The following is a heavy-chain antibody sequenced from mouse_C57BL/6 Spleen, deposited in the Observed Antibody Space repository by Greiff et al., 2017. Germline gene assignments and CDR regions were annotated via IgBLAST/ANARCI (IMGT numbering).Heavy chain of an antibody. Sequence: VQLQQPGAELVRPGSSVKLSCKASGYTFTSYWMHWVKQRPIQGLEWIGNIDPSDSETHYNQKFKDKATLTVDKSSSTAYMQRSSLTSEDSAVYDCARVDDYDGAWFAYWGQGTLVTVSA. J-gene: IGHJ3*01. D-gene: IGHD2-4*01. CDR3: ARVDDYDGAWFAY. CDR1: GYTFTSYW. CDR2: IDPSDSET. V-gene: IGHV1-52*01.